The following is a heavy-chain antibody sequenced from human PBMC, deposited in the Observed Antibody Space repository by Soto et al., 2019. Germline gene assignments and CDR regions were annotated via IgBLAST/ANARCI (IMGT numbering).Heavy chain of an antibody. CDR3: ARDAESGSYSGY. J-gene: IGHJ4*02. CDR2: ISAYNGNT. CDR1: GYTFSSYG. V-gene: IGHV1-18*01. Sequence: ASVKVSCKASGYTFSSYGINRVRQAPGQGLEWMGWISAYNGNTNYAQKIQGRVTMTTDTSTSTVYVELRSLRSDDTAVYYCARDAESGSYSGYWGQGTLVTVSS. D-gene: IGHD1-26*01.